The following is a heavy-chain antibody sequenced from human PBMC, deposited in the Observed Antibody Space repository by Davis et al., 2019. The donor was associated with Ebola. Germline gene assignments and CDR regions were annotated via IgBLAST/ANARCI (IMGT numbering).Heavy chain of an antibody. CDR1: GFTFSSYW. CDR2: IKQDGSEK. V-gene: IGHV3-7*01. J-gene: IGHJ4*02. D-gene: IGHD2-15*01. CDR3: ARVGGSCYGY. Sequence: GESLKISCAASGFTFSSYWMSWVRQAPGKGLEWLANIKQDGSEKYYVDSVKGRFTISRDNAKNSLSLEMNSLRAEDTAVYYCARVGGSCYGYWGQGALVSVSS.